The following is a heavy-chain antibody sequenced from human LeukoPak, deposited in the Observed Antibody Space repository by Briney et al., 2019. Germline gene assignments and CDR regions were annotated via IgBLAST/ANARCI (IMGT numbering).Heavy chain of an antibody. Sequence: SSVKVSCKASGGTFSSYAISWVRQAPAQGLEWMGGIIPIFGTANYAQKFQGRVTITTDESTSTAYMELSSLRSDDTAVYYCARAYYDILTGFDYWAQGTLVTVSS. J-gene: IGHJ4*02. CDR1: GGTFSSYA. V-gene: IGHV1-69*05. CDR2: IIPIFGTA. D-gene: IGHD3-9*01. CDR3: ARAYYDILTGFDY.